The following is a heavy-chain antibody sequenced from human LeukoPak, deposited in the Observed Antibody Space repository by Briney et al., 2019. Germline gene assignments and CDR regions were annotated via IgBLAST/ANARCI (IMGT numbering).Heavy chain of an antibody. CDR2: IWYDGSNK. V-gene: IGHV3-33*01. CDR1: GFTSSSYG. CDR3: ARGNGYSYGYNDY. Sequence: GGSLRLSCAASGFTSSSYGMQWVRQAPGKGLEWVAVIWYDGSNKYYTDSVKGRFTISRDNSKNTLYLQMNSLRAEDTAVYYCARGNGYSYGYNDYWGQGTLVTVSS. J-gene: IGHJ4*02. D-gene: IGHD5-18*01.